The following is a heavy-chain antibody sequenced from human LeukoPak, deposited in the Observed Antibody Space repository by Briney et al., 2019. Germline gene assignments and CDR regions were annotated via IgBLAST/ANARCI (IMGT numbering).Heavy chain of an antibody. D-gene: IGHD5-12*01. Sequence: SETLSLTCTVSAGSITSHYWSWILQPPGKGLEWNGYIYYSGSTNYNPSLKSRVTISVDTSQNQFSLKLSSVTAADTAVYYCARVSSGWATEREGWFFDYWGQGTLVTVSS. CDR3: ARVSSGWATEREGWFFDY. J-gene: IGHJ4*02. V-gene: IGHV4-59*11. CDR2: IYYSGST. CDR1: AGSITSHY.